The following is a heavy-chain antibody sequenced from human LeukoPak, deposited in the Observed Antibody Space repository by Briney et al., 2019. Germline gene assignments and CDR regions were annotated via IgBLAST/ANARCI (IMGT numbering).Heavy chain of an antibody. V-gene: IGHV3-23*01. J-gene: IGHJ5*02. CDR1: GFTLSSYA. D-gene: IGHD3-3*01. CDR3: AKDRVLRFLEWLRVEFDP. Sequence: QSGGSLRLSCAASGFTLSSYAMSWVRQAPGKGLEWVSAISGSGGSTYYADSVKGRFTISRDNSKNTLYLQMNSLRAEDTAVYYCAKDRVLRFLEWLRVEFDPWGQGTLVTVSS. CDR2: ISGSGGST.